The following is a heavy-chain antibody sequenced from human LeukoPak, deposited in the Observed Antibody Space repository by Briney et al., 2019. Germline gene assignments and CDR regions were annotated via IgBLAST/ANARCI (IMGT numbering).Heavy chain of an antibody. D-gene: IGHD5-18*01. V-gene: IGHV3-23*01. CDR3: AKHPHTAMVTSNFDY. Sequence: GGSLGLSCAASGFTFSSYAMSWVRQAPGKGLEWVSAITGSGGNTYYADSVKGRFTLSRDNSKNTLYLQMNSLRAEDTAVYYCAKHPHTAMVTSNFDYWGQGTLVTVSS. J-gene: IGHJ4*02. CDR1: GFTFSSYA. CDR2: ITGSGGNT.